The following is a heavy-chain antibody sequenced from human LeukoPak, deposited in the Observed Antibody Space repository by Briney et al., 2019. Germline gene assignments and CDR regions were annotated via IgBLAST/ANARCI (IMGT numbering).Heavy chain of an antibody. CDR1: GGTFSNYA. D-gene: IGHD1-26*01. CDR2: IIPIFGTA. CDR3: ARDEVVRGSFSNWFDP. V-gene: IGHV1-69*13. Sequence: SVKVSCKASGGTFSNYAISWVRQAPGQGLEWMGGIIPIFGTANYAQKFQGRVTITADESTSTAYMELSSLRSEDTAVYYCARDEVVRGSFSNWFDPWGQGTLVTVSS. J-gene: IGHJ5*02.